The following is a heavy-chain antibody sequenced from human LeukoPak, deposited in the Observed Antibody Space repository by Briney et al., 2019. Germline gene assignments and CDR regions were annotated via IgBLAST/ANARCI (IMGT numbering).Heavy chain of an antibody. V-gene: IGHV3-74*01. D-gene: IGHD2-15*01. Sequence: GGSLRLSCAASGFTFSSYWMHWVRQAPGKGLVWVSRINSDGSSTSYADSVKGRFTISRDNAKNTLYLQMNSLRAEDTAVYCCAREKGYCSGGSCYWFFDYWGQGTLVTVSS. J-gene: IGHJ4*02. CDR2: INSDGSST. CDR3: AREKGYCSGGSCYWFFDY. CDR1: GFTFSSYW.